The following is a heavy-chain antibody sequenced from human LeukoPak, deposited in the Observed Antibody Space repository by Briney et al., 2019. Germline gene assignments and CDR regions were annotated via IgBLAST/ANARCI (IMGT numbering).Heavy chain of an antibody. CDR1: RGSISSGSYY. J-gene: IGHJ5*02. Sequence: SQTLSLTCTVPRGSISSGSYYWSWIRPPPGKGLEWVGSIYHSGSNYYNPSLKSRVTISVDKSKNQFSLKLSSVTAADTAVYYCARQKNDYITMIVVDSYNWFDPWGQGTLVTVSS. CDR3: ARQKNDYITMIVVDSYNWFDP. CDR2: IYHSGSN. V-gene: IGHV4-39*01. D-gene: IGHD3-22*01.